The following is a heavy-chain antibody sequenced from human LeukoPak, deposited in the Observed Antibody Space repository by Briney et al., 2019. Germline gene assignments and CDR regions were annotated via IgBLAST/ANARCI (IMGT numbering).Heavy chain of an antibody. CDR3: AKDQEARQPLGVG. CDR2: IRDDGSNK. V-gene: IGHV3-30*02. CDR1: GFTFSTSG. J-gene: IGHJ4*02. Sequence: GGSLRLSCATSGFTFSTSGMHWVRQAPGKGLEWVSFIRDDGSNKYYSDSVKGRFTLSTDNFKNTLCMQMNSLRAEDTGAYYCAKDQEARQPLGVGWGQGTLVPVP. D-gene: IGHD6-13*01.